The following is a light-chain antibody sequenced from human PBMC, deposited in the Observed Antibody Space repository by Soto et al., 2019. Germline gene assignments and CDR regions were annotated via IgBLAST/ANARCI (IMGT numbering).Light chain of an antibody. CDR2: AAS. CDR1: QGISSY. Sequence: IQLTQSPSSLSASVGDRVTITCRASQGISSYLAWYQQKPGKAPKLLIYAASTLRSGVPSRFSGSGSGTDFTLTISSLQPEDFATYYCQQLNSYPITFGQGTRLAIK. J-gene: IGKJ5*01. V-gene: IGKV1-9*01. CDR3: QQLNSYPIT.